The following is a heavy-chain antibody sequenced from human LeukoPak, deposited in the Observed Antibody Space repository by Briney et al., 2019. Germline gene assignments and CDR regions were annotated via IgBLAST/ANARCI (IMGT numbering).Heavy chain of an antibody. CDR1: GFSFDTYW. V-gene: IGHV3-7*01. D-gene: IGHD3-10*02. CDR3: AELGITMIGGV. CDR2: IKQDGSEK. J-gene: IGHJ6*04. Sequence: GGSLRLSCTASGFSFDTYWMSWVRQAPGKGLEWVANIKQDGSEKDYVDSVKGRFTISRDNAKNSLYLQMNSLRAEDTAVYYCAELGITMIGGVWGKGTTVTISS.